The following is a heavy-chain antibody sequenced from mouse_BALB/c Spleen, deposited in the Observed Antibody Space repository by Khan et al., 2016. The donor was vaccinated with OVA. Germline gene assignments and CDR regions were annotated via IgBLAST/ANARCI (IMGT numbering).Heavy chain of an antibody. D-gene: IGHD1-1*01. V-gene: IGHV1-7*01. CDR3: ARRGRRWDFDY. CDR2: INPSTGYT. CDR1: GYTFINYW. J-gene: IGHJ2*01. Sequence: VQLQQSGAELAKPGASVKMSCKASGYTFINYWILWVKQRPGQGLEWIGYINPSTGYTEYTQNFKDKATLTADKSSSTAYMQLSSLTSEDSAVYYCARRGRRWDFDYWGQGTTLTVSS.